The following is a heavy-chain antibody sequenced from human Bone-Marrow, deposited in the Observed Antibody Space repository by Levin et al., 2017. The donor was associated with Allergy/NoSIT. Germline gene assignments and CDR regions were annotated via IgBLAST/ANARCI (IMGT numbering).Heavy chain of an antibody. D-gene: IGHD6-19*01. CDR2: VYWDDDK. J-gene: IGHJ4*02. CDR1: GFSLSSSPVG. Sequence: SGPTLVKPTQTLSLTCTFSGFSLSSSPVGVAWIRQPPGKALEWLAVVYWDDDKSYNPSLRSRLTITKDTSKNQVVLTVTNMDPADTATYFCAHRDRAGYRSGWETFYLDYWGQGILVTVSS. V-gene: IGHV2-5*02. CDR3: AHRDRAGYRSGWETFYLDY.